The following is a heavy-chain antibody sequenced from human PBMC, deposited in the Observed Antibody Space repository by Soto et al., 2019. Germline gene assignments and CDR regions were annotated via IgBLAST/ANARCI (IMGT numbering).Heavy chain of an antibody. CDR2: IKQDGSEK. CDR3: ARSHYDFWSGYYIPYYYGMDV. D-gene: IGHD3-3*01. V-gene: IGHV3-7*01. CDR1: GFTFSSYW. Sequence: GGSLRLSCAASGFTFSSYWMSWVRQAPGKGLEWVANIKQDGSEKYYVDSVKGRFTISRDNAKNSLYLQMNSLRAEDTAVYYCARSHYDFWSGYYIPYYYGMDVWGQGTTVTVSS. J-gene: IGHJ6*02.